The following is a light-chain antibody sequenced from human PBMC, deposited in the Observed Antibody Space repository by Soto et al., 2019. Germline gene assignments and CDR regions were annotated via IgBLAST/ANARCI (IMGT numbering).Light chain of an antibody. CDR3: QQYGSSPIT. V-gene: IGKV3-20*01. J-gene: IGKJ5*01. CDR1: ESVASSY. CDR2: GAS. Sequence: EIVLTQSPGTLSLSPGERATLSCRASESVASSYLAWYQQKPGQAPRLLIYGASSRATGIPDRFSGRGSGTDFTLTISRLEPEDFVVYYCQQYGSSPITFGQGTRLEIK.